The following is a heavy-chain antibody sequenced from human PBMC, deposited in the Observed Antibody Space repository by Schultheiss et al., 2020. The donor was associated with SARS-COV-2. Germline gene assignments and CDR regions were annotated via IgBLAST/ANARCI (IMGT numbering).Heavy chain of an antibody. CDR2: ISYDGSNK. CDR3: AILDAGIPFDY. V-gene: IGHV3-30*03. D-gene: IGHD1-1*01. CDR1: GFTFSSYG. J-gene: IGHJ4*02. Sequence: GGSLRLSCAASGFTFSSYGMHWVRQAPGKGLEWVAVISYDGSNKYYADSVKGRFTISRDNSKNTLYLQMDSLRAEDTAVYYCAILDAGIPFDYWGQGALVTVSS.